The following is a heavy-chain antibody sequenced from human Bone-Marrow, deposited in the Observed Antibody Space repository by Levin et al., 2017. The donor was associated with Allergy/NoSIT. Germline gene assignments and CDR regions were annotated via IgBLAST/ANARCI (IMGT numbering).Heavy chain of an antibody. CDR2: VYHRGST. J-gene: IGHJ6*02. D-gene: IGHD2/OR15-2a*01. CDR3: ARVGDVSEFYYAVDV. V-gene: IGHV4-4*02. Sequence: SETLSLTCVVSGGSVTTTNWWSWVRHSPGKGLEWIGQVYHRGSTNYNPSLRGRVTISLDKSRNQFSLKLTSVTATDTATYYCARVGDVSEFYYAVDVWGPGAPVTVSS. CDR1: GGSVTTTNW.